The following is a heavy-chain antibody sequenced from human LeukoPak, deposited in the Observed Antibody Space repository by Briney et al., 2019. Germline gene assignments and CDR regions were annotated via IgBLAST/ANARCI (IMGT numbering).Heavy chain of an antibody. V-gene: IGHV4-31*03. D-gene: IGHD5-24*01. CDR1: GGSISSTSYY. J-gene: IGHJ4*02. Sequence: SQTLSLTCTVSGGSISSTSYYWTWIRQHPGKGLEWIGYIYYSGITYYNPSLESRVTISIDTSKNQFSLKLSSVTAADAAVYYCAREGRDGYRQRLFDSWGQGTLVTVSS. CDR3: AREGRDGYRQRLFDS. CDR2: IYYSGIT.